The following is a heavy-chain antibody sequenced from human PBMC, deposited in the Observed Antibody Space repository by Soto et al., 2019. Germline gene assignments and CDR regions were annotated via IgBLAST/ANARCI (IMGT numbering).Heavy chain of an antibody. CDR2: ISYDGSNK. J-gene: IGHJ6*02. CDR1: GFTFSSYA. V-gene: IGHV3-30-3*01. D-gene: IGHD2-2*01. CDR3: ARDGPDIVLVPAAMPYYYYGMDV. Sequence: QVQLVESGGGVVQPGRSLRLSCAASGFTFSSYAMHWVRQAPGKGLEWVAVISYDGSNKYYADSVKGRFTISRDNSKNTLYLQMNSRRAEDTAVYYCARDGPDIVLVPAAMPYYYYGMDVWGQGTTVTVSS.